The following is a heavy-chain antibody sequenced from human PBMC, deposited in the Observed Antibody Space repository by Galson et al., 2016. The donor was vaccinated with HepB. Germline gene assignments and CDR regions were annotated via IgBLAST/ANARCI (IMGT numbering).Heavy chain of an antibody. Sequence: SVKVSCKASGYRLFTYGISWVRQAPGQGLEWLGWISANSGNTIYAQKVQDRVTMTRDTSASTVYMDLRSLRSDDTAVYYCAREVQFRFDYWGQGTLVTVSS. CDR2: ISANSGNT. CDR1: GYRLFTYG. CDR3: AREVQFRFDY. D-gene: IGHD1-1*01. V-gene: IGHV1-18*04. J-gene: IGHJ4*02.